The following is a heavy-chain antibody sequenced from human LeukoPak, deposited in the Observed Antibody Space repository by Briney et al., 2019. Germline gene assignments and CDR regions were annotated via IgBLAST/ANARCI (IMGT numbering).Heavy chain of an antibody. V-gene: IGHV1-18*01. CDR2: ISTYNGNR. CDR1: LYTFTNYG. CDR3: ARDMTLGFCSGGDCYSGDY. J-gene: IGHJ4*02. D-gene: IGHD2-15*01. Sequence: GASVNVSCKASLYTFTNYGITWVRQAPGQGLEWMGWISTYNGNRNFAQDFQGRVTMTTDTSTSTAYMELRSLRSDDTAVYYCARDMTLGFCSGGDCYSGDYWGQGTLVTVSS.